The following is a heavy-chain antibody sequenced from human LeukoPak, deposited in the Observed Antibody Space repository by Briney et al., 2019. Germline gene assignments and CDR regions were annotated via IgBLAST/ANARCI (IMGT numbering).Heavy chain of an antibody. CDR1: GFNFRSYG. V-gene: IGHV3-23*01. Sequence: GGTLRLSCAASGFNFRSYGMTWVRQAPGKGLEWVSTISDSAGSTYYADSVKGRFTISRDNSKNTLYLQMNSLRAEDTAVYYCAKVGMVRYYYYYMDVGGKGTTVTISS. CDR2: ISDSAGST. D-gene: IGHD3-3*01. J-gene: IGHJ6*03. CDR3: AKVGMVRYYYYYMDV.